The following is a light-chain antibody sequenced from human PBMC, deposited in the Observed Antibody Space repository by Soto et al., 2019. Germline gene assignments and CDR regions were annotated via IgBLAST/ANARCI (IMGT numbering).Light chain of an antibody. J-gene: IGKJ1*01. Sequence: DIVLTQSPNSLAVSLGERATITCRSNQSVLFTSNDKNFLAWYQQKPGQAPRLLIYGASTRATGIPVRFSGSGSGTEFTLTISSLQSEDFAVYYCQQYDKWPPTFGQGTKVDIK. CDR2: GAS. CDR3: QQYDKWPPT. CDR1: QSVLFTSNDKNF. V-gene: IGKV3-15*01.